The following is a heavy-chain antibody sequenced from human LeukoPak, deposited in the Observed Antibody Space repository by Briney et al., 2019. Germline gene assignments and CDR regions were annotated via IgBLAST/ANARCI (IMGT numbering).Heavy chain of an antibody. CDR2: IYYSGGT. Sequence: SETLSLTCTVSGGSISSYYWSWIRQPPGKGLEWIGYIYYSGGTNYNPSLKSRVTISVDTSKNQFSLKLSSVTAADTAVYYCAREDSGFPLWGQGTLVTVSS. CDR1: GGSISSYY. V-gene: IGHV4-59*01. CDR3: AREDSGFPL. D-gene: IGHD5-12*01. J-gene: IGHJ4*02.